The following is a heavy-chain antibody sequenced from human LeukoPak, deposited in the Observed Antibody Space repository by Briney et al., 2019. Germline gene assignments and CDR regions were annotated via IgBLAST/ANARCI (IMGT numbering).Heavy chain of an antibody. Sequence: GGSLRLSCTASGFTFGDYAMSWSRQAPGKGLKWVGFIRSRTYGGTTEYAASVKGRFTISRDDSKSIAYLQMNSLKTEDTAVYYCTTHEWAMVTPYYFDYWGQGTLVTVSS. V-gene: IGHV3-49*03. D-gene: IGHD5-18*01. CDR3: TTHEWAMVTPYYFDY. CDR1: GFTFGDYA. J-gene: IGHJ4*02. CDR2: IRSRTYGGTT.